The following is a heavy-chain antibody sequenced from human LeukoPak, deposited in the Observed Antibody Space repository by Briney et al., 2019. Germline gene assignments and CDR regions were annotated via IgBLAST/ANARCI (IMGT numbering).Heavy chain of an antibody. Sequence: PGGSLRLSCAASGFTFSSYSMNWVRQAPGKGLEWVSSISSSSSYIYYADSVKGRFTISRDNAKNSLYLQMNSLGAEDTAVYYCARKAAAGTRKDFDYWGQGTLVTVSS. CDR2: ISSSSSYI. CDR3: ARKAAAGTRKDFDY. CDR1: GFTFSSYS. D-gene: IGHD6-13*01. V-gene: IGHV3-21*01. J-gene: IGHJ4*02.